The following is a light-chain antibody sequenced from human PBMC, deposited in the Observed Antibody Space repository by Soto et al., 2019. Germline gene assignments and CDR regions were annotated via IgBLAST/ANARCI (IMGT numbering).Light chain of an antibody. Sequence: EIELTQSPGTLSLSPGERATLSCRASQSVSSSYLAWYQQKPGQAPRLLIYGASSRATGIPDRFSGSGSGTDFTLTISRLEPEDFAVYYCQQYGNSPPWTFGQGTKV. CDR3: QQYGNSPPWT. V-gene: IGKV3-20*01. CDR1: QSVSSSY. CDR2: GAS. J-gene: IGKJ1*01.